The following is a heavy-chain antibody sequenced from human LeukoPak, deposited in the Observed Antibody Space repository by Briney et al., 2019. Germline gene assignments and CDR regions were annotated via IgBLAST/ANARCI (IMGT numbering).Heavy chain of an antibody. D-gene: IGHD1-26*01. CDR3: ARRGRLWGSYSYFDY. V-gene: IGHV4-34*01. CDR2: INHSGST. Sequence: SETLSLTCAVYGGSFSGYYWNWIRQPPGKGLEWIGEINHSGSTNYNPSLKSRVTISVDTSKNQFSLKLSSVTAADTAVYYCARRGRLWGSYSYFDYWGQGTLVTVSS. CDR1: GGSFSGYY. J-gene: IGHJ4*02.